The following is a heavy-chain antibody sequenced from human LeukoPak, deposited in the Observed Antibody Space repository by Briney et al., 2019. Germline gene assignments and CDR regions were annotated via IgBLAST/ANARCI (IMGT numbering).Heavy chain of an antibody. CDR3: ARGGADYVIGY. CDR1: GFLVSSKY. Sequence: GGSLRLSCAASGFLVSSKYMSWVRQAPGKGLEWISFISSSSSYTNYADSVKGRFTISRDNTKNSLYLQMNNLRAEDTAVYYCARGGADYVIGYWGQGTLVTVSS. D-gene: IGHD4-17*01. J-gene: IGHJ4*02. V-gene: IGHV3-11*06. CDR2: ISSSSSYT.